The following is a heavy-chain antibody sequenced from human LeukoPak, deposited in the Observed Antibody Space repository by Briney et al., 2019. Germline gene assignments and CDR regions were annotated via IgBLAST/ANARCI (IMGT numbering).Heavy chain of an antibody. CDR3: ASRMEAPGLDYYGMDV. Sequence: ASVKVSCKASGYTFTKYYMHWVRQAPGQGLEWMGIIXPSGGSTTYAQKIQGRVTMTRDTSTSTVYMELSSLRSEDTAVYYCASRMEAPGLDYYGMDVWGQGTTVTVSS. CDR1: GYTFTKYY. CDR2: IXPSGGST. V-gene: IGHV1-46*01. D-gene: IGHD1-1*01. J-gene: IGHJ6*02.